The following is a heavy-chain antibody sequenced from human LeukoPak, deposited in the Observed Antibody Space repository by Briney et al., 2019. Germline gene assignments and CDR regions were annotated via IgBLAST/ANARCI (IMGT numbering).Heavy chain of an antibody. J-gene: IGHJ5*02. CDR1: GDGVSSNSVT. CDR3: ARRLTQYDCFDP. Sequence: SQTLSLTCAISGDGVSSNSVTWNWLRQSPSRGLEWLGRTYYRSTWYNDYAVSVRGRITVNPDTSKNQFSLHLNSVTPEDTAVYYCARRLTQYDCFDPWGQGILVTVSS. V-gene: IGHV6-1*01. D-gene: IGHD2-2*01. CDR2: TYYRSTWYN.